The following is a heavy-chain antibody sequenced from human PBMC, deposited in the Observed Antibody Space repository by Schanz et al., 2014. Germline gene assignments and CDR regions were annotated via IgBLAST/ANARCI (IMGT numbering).Heavy chain of an antibody. V-gene: IGHV1-46*01. CDR2: INPRSVST. CDR1: GYTLTAYY. D-gene: IGHD3-3*01. CDR3: ARESVSRTRWFDP. Sequence: QVQLVQSGAEVKKPGASVKVSCKASGYTLTAYYIHWVRQAPGQGLEWVGIINPRSVSTSYAQKFQGRVTMTRDTSTSTAYMELSSLTSDDTAVYYCARESVSRTRWFDPWGQGTLVTVSS. J-gene: IGHJ5*02.